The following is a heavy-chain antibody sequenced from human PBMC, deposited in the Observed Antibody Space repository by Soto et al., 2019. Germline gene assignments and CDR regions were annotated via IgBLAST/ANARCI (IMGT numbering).Heavy chain of an antibody. D-gene: IGHD2-8*02. J-gene: IGHJ4*02. CDR1: GGSISSSSYY. V-gene: IGHV4-39*01. Sequence: QLQLQESGPGLVKPSETLSLTCTVSGGSISSSSYYWGWIRQPPGKGLEWIGSIYYSGSTYYNPSLKSRVTISVDTSKNQFSLKLSSVTAADTAVYYCARHPPSRAGGYWGQGTLVTVSS. CDR2: IYYSGST. CDR3: ARHPPSRAGGY.